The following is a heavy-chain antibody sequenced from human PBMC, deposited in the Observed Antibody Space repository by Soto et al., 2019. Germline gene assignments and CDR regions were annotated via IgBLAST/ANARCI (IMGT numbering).Heavy chain of an antibody. V-gene: IGHV1-3*01. CDR1: GYTFTSYA. D-gene: IGHD3-22*01. CDR3: ARVSGYYSFIDY. Sequence: GASVKVSCKASGYTFTSYAMQWVRQAPGQRLEWMGWINAGNGNTKYSQKFQGRVTITRDTSASTAYMELSSLRSEDTAVYYCARVSGYYSFIDYWGQGTLVTVSS. CDR2: INAGNGNT. J-gene: IGHJ4*02.